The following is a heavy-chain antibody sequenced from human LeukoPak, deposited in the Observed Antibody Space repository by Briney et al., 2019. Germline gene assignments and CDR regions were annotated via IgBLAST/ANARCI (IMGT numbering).Heavy chain of an antibody. Sequence: SVKASCKASGGTFSTYAITWVRQAPGQGLEWMGGIIPIVDTANYAQKFQGRVTITADKSTSTAYMELSSLRSEDTAVYYCARGSSSSGNVDYYYYYMDVWGKGTTVTVSS. J-gene: IGHJ6*03. CDR3: ARGSSSSGNVDYYYYYMDV. D-gene: IGHD6-6*01. V-gene: IGHV1-69*06. CDR2: IIPIVDTA. CDR1: GGTFSTYA.